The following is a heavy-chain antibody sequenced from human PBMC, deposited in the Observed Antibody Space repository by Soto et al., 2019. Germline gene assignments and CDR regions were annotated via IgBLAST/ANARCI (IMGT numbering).Heavy chain of an antibody. CDR1: GCTFNGFT. Sequence: GGSLRLSWAASGCTFNGFTMHWVRQAPGKGLEWVSLISCDGRSTFFADSVKGRFPISRDNSKNSLYLQMNSLRPEDTALYYCAKEAGTIYFDFWGQGTLVTVSS. CDR2: ISCDGRST. CDR3: AKEAGTIYFDF. D-gene: IGHD6-19*01. J-gene: IGHJ4*02. V-gene: IGHV3-43*01.